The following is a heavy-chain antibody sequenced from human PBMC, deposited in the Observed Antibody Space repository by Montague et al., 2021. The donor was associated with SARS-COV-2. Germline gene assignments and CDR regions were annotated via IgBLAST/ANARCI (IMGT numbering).Heavy chain of an antibody. D-gene: IGHD6-13*01. CDR1: GGSISGSSYH. J-gene: IGHJ6*02. CDR3: ARVGRQQLVRLSGMDV. V-gene: IGHV4-39*07. CDR2: IYYSGSI. Sequence: SETLSLTCTVSGGSISGSSYHWGWIRQPPGKGLEWIGSIYYSGSIYYNPSLKSRVTISVDTSKNQFSLKLSSVTAADTAVYYCARVGRQQLVRLSGMDVWGQGTTVTVSS.